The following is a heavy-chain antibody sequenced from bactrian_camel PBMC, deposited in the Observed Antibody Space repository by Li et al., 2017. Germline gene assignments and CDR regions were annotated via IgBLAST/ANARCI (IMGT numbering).Heavy chain of an antibody. CDR3: AADPQWAASLSRSLSTRDFSY. J-gene: IGHJ6*01. CDR2: IHSGGGSP. V-gene: IGHV3S28*01. CDR1: RYAYSRDC. Sequence: QLVESGGGSVLAEGSLRLSCAVSRYAYSRDCMGWFRQAPGKEREGVATIHSGGGSPYYADSVKGRFTISGDIAKNTLYLEMTNLEPEDTAMYYCAADPQWAASLSRSLSTRDFSYWGQGTQVTVS. D-gene: IGHD2*01.